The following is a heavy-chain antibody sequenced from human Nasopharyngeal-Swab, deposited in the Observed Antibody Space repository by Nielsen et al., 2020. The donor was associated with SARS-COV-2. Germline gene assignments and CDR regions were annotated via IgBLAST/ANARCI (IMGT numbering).Heavy chain of an antibody. CDR1: GGSISSYY. V-gene: IGHV4-39*07. CDR2: IYYSGST. D-gene: IGHD3-10*01. Sequence: GSLRLSCTVSGGSISSYYWSWIRQPPGKGLEWIGSIYYSGSTYYNPSLKSRVTISVDTSKNQFSLKLSSVTAADTAVYYCARAILWFGELFPYFDYWGQGTLVTVSS. CDR3: ARAILWFGELFPYFDY. J-gene: IGHJ4*02.